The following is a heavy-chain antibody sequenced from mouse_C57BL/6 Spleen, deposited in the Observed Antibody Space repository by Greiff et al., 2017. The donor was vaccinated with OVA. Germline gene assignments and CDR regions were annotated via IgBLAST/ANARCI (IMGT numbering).Heavy chain of an antibody. D-gene: IGHD2-4*01. J-gene: IGHJ1*03. CDR2: ISSGGDYI. CDR3: TRGVDYDWYVDV. CDR1: GFTFSSYA. V-gene: IGHV5-9-1*02. Sequence: EVKLMESGEGLVKPGGSLKLSCAASGFTFSSYAMSWVRQTPEKRLEWVAYISSGGDYIYYADTVKGRFTISRDNARNTLYLQMSSLKSEDTAMYYCTRGVDYDWYVDVWGTGTTVTVSS.